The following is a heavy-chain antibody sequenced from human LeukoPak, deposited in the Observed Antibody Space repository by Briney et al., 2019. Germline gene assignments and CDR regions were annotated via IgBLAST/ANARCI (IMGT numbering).Heavy chain of an antibody. CDR1: GGSTINYF. CDR2: IYSSGTT. V-gene: IGHV4-4*07. D-gene: IGHD3-10*01. Sequence: SEALSLTCTVSGGSTINYFRSWIRQPAGKGLEWIGHIYSSGTTHYNPSLNNRVTISLDTSKSQFSLHLNSVTAADTAVYYCARAEGSGSGAYTLDYWGQGILVTVSS. CDR3: ARAEGSGSGAYTLDY. J-gene: IGHJ4*02.